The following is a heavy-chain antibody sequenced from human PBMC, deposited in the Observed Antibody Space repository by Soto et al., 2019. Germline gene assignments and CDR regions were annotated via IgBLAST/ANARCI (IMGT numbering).Heavy chain of an antibody. D-gene: IGHD1-26*01. CDR2: INPNSGGT. V-gene: IGHV1-2*02. Sequence: ASVEGSRQGSWYTLTRSYLHRGGPGPGQGLEWMGWINPNSGGTNYAQKFQGRVTMTRDTSISTAYMELSRLRSDDTAVYYCARDSGSYYDNAFDIWGQGTMVTVSS. CDR3: ARDSGSYYDNAFDI. CDR1: WYTLTRSY. J-gene: IGHJ3*02.